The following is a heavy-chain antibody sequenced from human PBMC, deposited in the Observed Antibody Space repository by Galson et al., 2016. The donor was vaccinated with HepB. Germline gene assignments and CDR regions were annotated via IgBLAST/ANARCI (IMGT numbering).Heavy chain of an antibody. V-gene: IGHV1-46*01. CDR2: INPSDCHK. D-gene: IGHD3-3*01. CDR1: GYIFTTYY. CDR3: VKARGFLEWLWADAFDI. J-gene: IGHJ3*02. Sequence: SVKVSCKASGYIFTTYYMYWVRQAPGQGFEWISIINPSDCHKEYAQKLQDRVTMTRDTSTNTVYMELSSLRAEDTAVYYCVKARGFLEWLWADAFDIWGQGTVVTVSS.